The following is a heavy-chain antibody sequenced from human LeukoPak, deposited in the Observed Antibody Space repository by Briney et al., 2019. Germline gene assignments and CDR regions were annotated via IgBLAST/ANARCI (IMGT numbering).Heavy chain of an antibody. Sequence: GASVKVSCKASGYTFTSNYIHWVRQAPGQGLEWMGIINPRDGYTSYAQKFQGRVTMTRDTSTSTVHMAVSSLRSEDTAVYYCARDPFHYDILTGYYNDYWGQGTLVTVSS. CDR3: ARDPFHYDILTGYYNDY. CDR1: GYTFTSNY. CDR2: INPRDGYT. D-gene: IGHD3-9*01. V-gene: IGHV1-46*01. J-gene: IGHJ4*02.